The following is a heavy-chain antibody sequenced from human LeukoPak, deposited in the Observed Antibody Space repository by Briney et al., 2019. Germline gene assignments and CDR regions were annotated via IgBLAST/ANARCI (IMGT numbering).Heavy chain of an antibody. CDR2: INPNSGGT. D-gene: IGHD1-26*01. Sequence: ASVKVSCKASGYRFTGYYMHWVRQAPGQGLEWMGWINPNSGGTKYAHKFQGRVTMTRDTSISTAYMELSRLRSDDTAIYYCSRESGAFCPFGYWGQGTLVIVPP. J-gene: IGHJ4*02. CDR1: GYRFTGYY. V-gene: IGHV1-2*02. CDR3: SRESGAFCPFGY.